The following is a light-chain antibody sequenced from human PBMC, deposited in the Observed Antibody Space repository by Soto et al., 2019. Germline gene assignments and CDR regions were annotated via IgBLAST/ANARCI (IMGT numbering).Light chain of an antibody. J-gene: IGKJ1*01. CDR3: QQYGSSFGT. Sequence: EVVLTQSPGTLSLSPGERATLSCRASQTVRTNYLAWYQQKSGQAPRLLFYGASNRATGIPDRFSGSGSGTDFTLTISRLEPEDFAVYFCQQYGSSFGTFGQGTKVDIK. CDR2: GAS. CDR1: QTVRTNY. V-gene: IGKV3-20*01.